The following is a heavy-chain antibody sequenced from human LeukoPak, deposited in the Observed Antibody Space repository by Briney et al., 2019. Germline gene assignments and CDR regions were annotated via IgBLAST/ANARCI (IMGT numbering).Heavy chain of an antibody. V-gene: IGHV3-48*02. CDR1: GFTFSTYS. D-gene: IGHD4-17*01. J-gene: IGHJ4*02. Sequence: GGSLRLSYAASGFTFSTYSLHWVRQAPGKGLEWVSYISSGSSTIYYADSVKGRITISRDNAKNSLYLQMNSLRDEDTAIYYCARGLYGPKGFYYWGEGTLVTVSS. CDR2: ISSGSSTI. CDR3: ARGLYGPKGFYY.